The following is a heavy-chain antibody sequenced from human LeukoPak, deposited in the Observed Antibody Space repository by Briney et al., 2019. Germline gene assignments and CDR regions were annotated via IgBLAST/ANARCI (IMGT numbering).Heavy chain of an antibody. CDR2: IYPGDSDT. CDR1: GYSFTSYW. CDR3: ARHHYYYYMDV. V-gene: IGHV5-51*01. Sequence: GASLQISCKGSGYSFTSYWIGWLRQLPGKGLEWMGIIYPGDSDTRYSPSFQGQVTISADKSISTAYLQWSSLKASDTAMYYCARHHYYYYMDVWGKGTTVTVSS. J-gene: IGHJ6*03.